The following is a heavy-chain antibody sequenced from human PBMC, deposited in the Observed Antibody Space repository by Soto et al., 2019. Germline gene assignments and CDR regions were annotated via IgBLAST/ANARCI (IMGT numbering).Heavy chain of an antibody. J-gene: IGHJ5*02. D-gene: IGHD1-20*01. V-gene: IGHV3-30*18. CDR3: AKSPPDGISPILAS. Sequence: QVQLVESGGGVVQPGRSLRLSCAASGFTFSSYGMHWVRQALGKGLEWVAVISYDGSNKYYADSVKGRFTISRDNSKNTLYLQMNSLRAEDTAVYYCAKSPPDGISPILASWGQGTLVTVSS. CDR1: GFTFSSYG. CDR2: ISYDGSNK.